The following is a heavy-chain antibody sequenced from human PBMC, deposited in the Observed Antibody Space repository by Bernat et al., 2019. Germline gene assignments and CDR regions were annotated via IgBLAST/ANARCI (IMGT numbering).Heavy chain of an antibody. CDR2: ISHDARVR. D-gene: IGHD4-4*01. V-gene: IGHV3-74*01. J-gene: IGHJ4*02. CDR3: VRDADYRVDY. Sequence: EVQLVESGGGLVQPGGSLRLSCAASGFTFSSHVMHWVRQPPGKGPVWISRISHDARVRNYADSVKGRFTISRDNAKNTLYLQMDSLRADDTALYYCVRDADYRVDYWGLGTLVTVSS. CDR1: GFTFSSHV.